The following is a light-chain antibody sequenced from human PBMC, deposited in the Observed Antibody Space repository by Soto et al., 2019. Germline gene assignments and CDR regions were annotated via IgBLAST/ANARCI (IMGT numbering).Light chain of an antibody. V-gene: IGLV2-14*03. CDR1: SSDIGGYNY. CDR3: SSYTGDNTHV. J-gene: IGLJ1*01. Sequence: QSVLTQPASVSGSPGQSITISCTGSSSDIGGYNYVSWYQQHPGKAPKLMINDVSNRPSGFSYRFSGSKSGNTASLTISGLQAEDEADYYCSSYTGDNTHVFGSGTKVTVL. CDR2: DVS.